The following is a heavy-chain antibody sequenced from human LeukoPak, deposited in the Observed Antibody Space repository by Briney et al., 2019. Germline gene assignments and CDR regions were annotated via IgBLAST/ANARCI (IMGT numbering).Heavy chain of an antibody. CDR2: IYYSGST. J-gene: IGHJ4*02. D-gene: IGHD6-13*01. CDR3: ARVVAAAGPHFDY. CDR1: GGSLSSYY. V-gene: IGHV4-59*01. Sequence: SETLSLTCTVSGGSLSSYYWSWIRQPPGKGLEWIGYIYYSGSTNYNPSLKSRVTISVDTSKNQFSLKLSSVTAADTAVYYCARVVAAAGPHFDYWGQGTLVTVSS.